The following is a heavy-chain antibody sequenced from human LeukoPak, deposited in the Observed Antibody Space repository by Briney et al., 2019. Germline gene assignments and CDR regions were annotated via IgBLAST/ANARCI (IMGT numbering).Heavy chain of an antibody. Sequence: SETLSLTCTVSGGSFKSYYWNWIRQPPGKGLEWIGYIYYSGSTNYNPSLKSRVTISVDTSKNQFSLKLSSVTAADTAVYYCARVGATYDAFDIWGQGTMVTVSS. CDR3: ARVGATYDAFDI. CDR1: GGSFKSYY. D-gene: IGHD1-26*01. V-gene: IGHV4-59*01. J-gene: IGHJ3*02. CDR2: IYYSGST.